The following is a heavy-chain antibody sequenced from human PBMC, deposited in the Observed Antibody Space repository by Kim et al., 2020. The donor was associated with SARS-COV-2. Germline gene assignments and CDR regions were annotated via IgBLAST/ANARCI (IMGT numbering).Heavy chain of an antibody. J-gene: IGHJ4*02. Sequence: GGSLRLSCSASGFTFSSYAMHWVRQAPGKGLEYVSAISSNGGSTYYADSVKGRFTISRDNSKNTLYLQMSSLRAEDTAVYYCVKLPGRAGTNFDYWGQGTLVTVSS. CDR1: GFTFSSYA. D-gene: IGHD1-1*01. CDR2: ISSNGGST. CDR3: VKLPGRAGTNFDY. V-gene: IGHV3-64D*06.